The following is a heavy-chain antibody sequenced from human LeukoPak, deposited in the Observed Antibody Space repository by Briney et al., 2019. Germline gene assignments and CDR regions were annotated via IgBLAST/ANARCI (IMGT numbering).Heavy chain of an antibody. V-gene: IGHV3-9*01. CDR1: GFTFDDYA. CDR3: AKEGITGTTSHYYYYYMDV. Sequence: GGSLRLSRAASGFTFDDYAMHWVRQAPGKGLEWVSGISWNGGSIGYADSVKGRFTISRDNAKNSLYLQMNSLRAEDTALYYCAKEGITGTTSHYYYYYMDVWGKGTTVTVSS. D-gene: IGHD1-7*01. CDR2: ISWNGGSI. J-gene: IGHJ6*03.